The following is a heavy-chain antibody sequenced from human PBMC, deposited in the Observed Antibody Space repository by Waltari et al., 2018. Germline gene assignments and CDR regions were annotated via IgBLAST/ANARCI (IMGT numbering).Heavy chain of an antibody. CDR2: VDPEDGET. D-gene: IGHD3-10*01. J-gene: IGHJ4*02. CDR3: AVFGYYGSGDFDY. CDR1: GYTFTDSY. Sequence: EVQLVQSGAEVKKPGAPVKISCKASGYTFTDSYMHWVQQAPGKGLEWMGRVDPEDGETIYAEKFQGRVTITADTSTDTAYMELSSLRSEDTAVYYCAVFGYYGSGDFDYWGQGTLVTVSS. V-gene: IGHV1-69-2*01.